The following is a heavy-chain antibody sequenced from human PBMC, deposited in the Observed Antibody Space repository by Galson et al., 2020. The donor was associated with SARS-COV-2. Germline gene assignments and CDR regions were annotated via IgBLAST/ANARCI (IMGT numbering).Heavy chain of an antibody. CDR2: ISYDGSNK. J-gene: IGHJ4*02. V-gene: IGHV3-30*01. CDR3: ARDPWIQLWYYFDY. CDR1: GFTFSSYA. D-gene: IGHD5-18*01. Sequence: GGSLRLSCAASGFTFSSYAMHWVRQAPGKGLEWVAVISYDGSNKYYADSVKGRFTISRDNSKNTLYLQMNSLRAEDTAVYYCARDPWIQLWYYFDYGGQGPLVTVAP.